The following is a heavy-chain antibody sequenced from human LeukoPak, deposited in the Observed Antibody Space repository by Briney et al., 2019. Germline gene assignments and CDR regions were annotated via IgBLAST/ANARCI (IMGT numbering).Heavy chain of an antibody. J-gene: IGHJ6*03. D-gene: IGHD4-17*01. CDR1: GLIVSGNY. CDR2: IYSDGFT. Sequence: GGSLRLSCAASGLIVSGNYMSWVRKAPGKGLEWVSIIYSDGFTYYADSVKGRFTISRDSSKNTLYLQMGSLRAEDTAVYYCARNIHDYVLTHYYYYMDVWGKGTTVTVSS. CDR3: ARNIHDYVLTHYYYYMDV. V-gene: IGHV3-53*01.